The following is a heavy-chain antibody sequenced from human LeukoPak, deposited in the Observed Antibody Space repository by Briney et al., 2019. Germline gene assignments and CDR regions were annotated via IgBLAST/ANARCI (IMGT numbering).Heavy chain of an antibody. CDR1: GGSFSGYY. Sequence: PSETLSLTCAVYGGSFSGYYWSWIRQPPGKGLEWIGEINHSGSTNCNPSLKSRVTISVDTSKNQFSLKLSSVTAADTAVYYCARDMARGNLDYWGQGTLVTVSS. CDR2: INHSGST. J-gene: IGHJ4*02. V-gene: IGHV4-34*01. D-gene: IGHD4-23*01. CDR3: ARDMARGNLDY.